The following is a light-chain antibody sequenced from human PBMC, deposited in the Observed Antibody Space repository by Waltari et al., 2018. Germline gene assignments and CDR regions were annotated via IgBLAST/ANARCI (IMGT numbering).Light chain of an antibody. V-gene: IGKV3-20*01. CDR1: QSVSSSF. CDR3: QQYGRSSGFT. Sequence: EIVLTQSPGTLSLSPGERATLSCRASQSVSSSFLAWYQQKPGQAPRLLIYGASSRATGSPDRFSGSGSGTDFTLTITRLEPEDFAVYYCQQYGRSSGFTFGPGTTVDIK. CDR2: GAS. J-gene: IGKJ3*01.